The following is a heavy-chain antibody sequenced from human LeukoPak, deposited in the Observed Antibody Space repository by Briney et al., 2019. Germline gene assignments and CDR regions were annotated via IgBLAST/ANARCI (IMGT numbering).Heavy chain of an antibody. D-gene: IGHD6-19*01. J-gene: IGHJ4*02. V-gene: IGHV4-59*01. CDR2: IYYSGST. CDR3: ARSQWLVQDFDY. Sequence: PSETLSLTCTVSGGSISSYYWSWIRQPPGKGLEWIGYIYYSGSTNYNPSLKSRVTISVDTSKNQFSLKLSSVTAADTAMYYCARSQWLVQDFDYWGQGTLVTVSS. CDR1: GGSISSYY.